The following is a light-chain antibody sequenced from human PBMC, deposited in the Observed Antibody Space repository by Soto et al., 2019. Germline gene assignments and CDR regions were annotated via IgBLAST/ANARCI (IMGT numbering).Light chain of an antibody. V-gene: IGKV1-27*01. J-gene: IGKJ1*01. CDR3: QRYDSAPWT. Sequence: DIPMTQSPSSLSASVGDKVTITCRASQGISNYLAWYQQKPGKVPTLLIYSASTLQSGVPSRFSGSGSGTAFTLTISSLQPEDVATYDCQRYDSAPWTFGQGTKVEI. CDR1: QGISNY. CDR2: SAS.